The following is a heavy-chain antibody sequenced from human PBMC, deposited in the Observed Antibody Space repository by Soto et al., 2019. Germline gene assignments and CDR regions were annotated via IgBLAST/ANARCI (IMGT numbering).Heavy chain of an antibody. CDR2: ISIGARSI. CDR1: GFTFSSYE. V-gene: IGHV3-48*03. Sequence: SGGSLRLSCAASGFTFSSYEMNWVRQAPGKGLEWVSYISIGARSIHYADSVRGRLTISRDDAENSVFLQMDRLSAEDTAVYFCATRSSDYYFYWGQGALVTVSS. J-gene: IGHJ4*02. D-gene: IGHD4-17*01. CDR3: ATRSSDYYFY.